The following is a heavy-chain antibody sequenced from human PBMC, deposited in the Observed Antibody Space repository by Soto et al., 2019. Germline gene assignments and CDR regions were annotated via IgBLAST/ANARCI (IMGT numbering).Heavy chain of an antibody. CDR1: GGSIDSYY. D-gene: IGHD3-22*01. CDR2: VYYTGTT. J-gene: IGHJ5*02. Sequence: PSETLSLTCTVSGGSIDSYYWTWIRQPPGKGQEWIGYVYYTGTTTYSPSLKSRVTISVDTSMNQISLKLSSVTAADTAFYYCARLGGYYQSLDTWGQGTLV. CDR3: ARLGGYYQSLDT. V-gene: IGHV4-59*08.